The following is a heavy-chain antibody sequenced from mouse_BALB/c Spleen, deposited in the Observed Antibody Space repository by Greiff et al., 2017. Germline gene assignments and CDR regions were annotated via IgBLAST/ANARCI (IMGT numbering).Heavy chain of an antibody. Sequence: EVKLVESGGGLVQPGGSRKLSCAASGFTFSSFGMHWVRQAPEKGLEWVAYISSGSSTIYYADTVKGRFTISRDNPKNTLFLQMTSLRSEDTAMYYCAREITTEGDYYAMDYWGQGTSVTVSS. D-gene: IGHD2-4*01. J-gene: IGHJ4*01. V-gene: IGHV5-17*02. CDR2: ISSGSSTI. CDR1: GFTFSSFG. CDR3: AREITTEGDYYAMDY.